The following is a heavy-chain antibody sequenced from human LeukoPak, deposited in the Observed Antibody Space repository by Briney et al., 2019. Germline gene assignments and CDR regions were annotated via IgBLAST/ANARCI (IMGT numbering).Heavy chain of an antibody. D-gene: IGHD6-19*01. CDR1: GYSISSGYW. V-gene: IGHV4-38-2*02. CDR2: IYHSGST. Sequence: SETLSLTCTVSGYSISSGYWWGWIRQSPGMGLEWIGEIYHSGSTNYNPSLKSRVTISVDKSKNQFSLKLSSVTAADTAVYYCARGPLAGPFDYWGQGTLVTVSS. J-gene: IGHJ4*02. CDR3: ARGPLAGPFDY.